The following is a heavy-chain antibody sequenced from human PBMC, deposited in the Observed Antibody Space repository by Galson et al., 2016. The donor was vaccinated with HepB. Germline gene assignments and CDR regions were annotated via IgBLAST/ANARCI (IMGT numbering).Heavy chain of an antibody. D-gene: IGHD3-16*01. CDR2: ASGGGVTT. CDR1: GFTFSSYA. Sequence: SLRLSCAASGFTFSSYAMNWIRQAPGKGLEWVSAASGGGVTTYFADSVKGRFTISRDNSKSTLYLQMNSLRAEDTAVYYCAKDQGGVLTDMYFDYWGQGTLVTVSS. CDR3: AKDQGGVLTDMYFDY. J-gene: IGHJ4*02. V-gene: IGHV3-23*01.